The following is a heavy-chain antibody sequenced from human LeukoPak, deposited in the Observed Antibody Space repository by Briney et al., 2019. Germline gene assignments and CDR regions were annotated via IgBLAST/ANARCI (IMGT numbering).Heavy chain of an antibody. CDR2: IKQDGSEK. CDR1: GFTFSSYW. J-gene: IGHJ3*02. Sequence: PGGSLRLSCAASGFTFSSYWMSWVRQAPGKGLEWVANIKQDGSEKDYVDSLKGRSTISRDNAKNSLYLQMNSLRAEDTAVYYCARDSPAATYAFDIWGQGTMVTVSS. V-gene: IGHV3-7*01. CDR3: ARDSPAATYAFDI. D-gene: IGHD2-2*01.